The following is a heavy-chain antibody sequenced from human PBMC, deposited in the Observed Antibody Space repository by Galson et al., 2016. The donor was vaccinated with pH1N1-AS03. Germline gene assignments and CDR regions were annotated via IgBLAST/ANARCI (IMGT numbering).Heavy chain of an antibody. CDR3: ARETIVGASSIDF. CDR1: GYIFAVYY. CDR2: INPNTGVT. V-gene: IGHV1-2*06. J-gene: IGHJ4*02. Sequence: SVKVSCKASGYIFAVYYIHWVRQAPGQGLEWLGRINPNTGVTNVGQKVQGRVTMTRDTSINTAFMELTRLRSDDTAVYYCARETIVGASSIDFWGQGTLVTVSS. D-gene: IGHD1-26*01.